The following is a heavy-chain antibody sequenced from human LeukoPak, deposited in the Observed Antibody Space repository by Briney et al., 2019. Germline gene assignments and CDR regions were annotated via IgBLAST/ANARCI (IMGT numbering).Heavy chain of an antibody. CDR1: GFTFSGSA. Sequence: PGGSLRLSCAASGFTFSGSAMHWVRQASGKGLEWVGRIRSKANSYATAYAASVKGRFTISSDDSKNTAYLQMNSLKTEDTAVYYCTRPYCSSTSCPEYNWFDPWGQGTLVTVSS. CDR2: IRSKANSYAT. D-gene: IGHD2-2*01. J-gene: IGHJ5*02. V-gene: IGHV3-73*01. CDR3: TRPYCSSTSCPEYNWFDP.